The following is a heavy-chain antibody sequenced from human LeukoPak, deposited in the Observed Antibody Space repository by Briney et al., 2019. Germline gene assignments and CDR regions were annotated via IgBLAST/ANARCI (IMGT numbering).Heavy chain of an antibody. CDR2: INSDGSST. D-gene: IGHD3-22*01. J-gene: IGHJ2*01. Sequence: GGSLRLSCAASGFTFSSYWMHWVRQAPGKGLVWVSRINSDGSSTSYADSVKGRFTISRDNAKNSLYLQMNSLRAEDTAVYYCARGDYYDSLRYFDLWGRGTLVTVSS. V-gene: IGHV3-74*01. CDR1: GFTFSSYW. CDR3: ARGDYYDSLRYFDL.